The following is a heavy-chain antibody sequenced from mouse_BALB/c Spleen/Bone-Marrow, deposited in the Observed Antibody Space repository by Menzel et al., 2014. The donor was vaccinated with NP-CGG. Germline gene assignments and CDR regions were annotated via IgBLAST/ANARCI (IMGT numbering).Heavy chain of an antibody. CDR3: GRGVYYDYDEGAMDY. CDR1: GYRFXSYV. D-gene: IGHD2-4*01. V-gene: IGHV1-14*01. J-gene: IGHJ4*01. Sequence: VHVKQSGPELVKPGASVKMSCKASGYRFXSYVMHWVKQKPGQGLEWIGYINPYNDGTKYNEKFKGKATLTSDKSSSTAYLEPSSLTSADSAVYYCGRGVYYDYDEGAMDYWGQGTSVTVSS. CDR2: INPYNDGT.